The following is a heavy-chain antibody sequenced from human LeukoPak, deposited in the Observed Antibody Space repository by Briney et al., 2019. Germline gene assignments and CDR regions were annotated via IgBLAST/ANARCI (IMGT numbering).Heavy chain of an antibody. Sequence: SETLSLTCAVYGGCFSGYYWSWIPQPPGKGLEWIGEINHSGSTNYKPSLKSRVTISVETSKNQFSLKLSSVTAADTAVYYCARGSSVVVVAATPGLDYWGQGTLVTATS. CDR2: INHSGST. J-gene: IGHJ4*02. CDR1: GGCFSGYY. D-gene: IGHD2-15*01. V-gene: IGHV4-34*01. CDR3: ARGSSVVVVAATPGLDY.